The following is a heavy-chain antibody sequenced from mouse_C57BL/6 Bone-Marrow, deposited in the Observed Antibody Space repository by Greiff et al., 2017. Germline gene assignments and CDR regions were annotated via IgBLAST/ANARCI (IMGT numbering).Heavy chain of an antibody. CDR3: ARYGGQLRLRYFDV. CDR1: GYTFTSYG. D-gene: IGHD3-2*02. V-gene: IGHV1-81*01. CDR2: IYPRSGNP. J-gene: IGHJ1*03. Sequence: QVQLKESGAELARPGASVKLSCKASGYTFTSYGISWVKQRTGQGLEWIGEIYPRSGNPYYNEKFKGKATLTADKSSSTAYMELRSLTSEDSAVYFCARYGGQLRLRYFDVWGTGTTVTVSS.